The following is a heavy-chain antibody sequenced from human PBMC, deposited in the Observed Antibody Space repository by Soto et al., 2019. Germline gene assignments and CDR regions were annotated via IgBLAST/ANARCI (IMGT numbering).Heavy chain of an antibody. D-gene: IGHD6-13*01. V-gene: IGHV3-23*01. Sequence: EVQLLESGGGLVQPGGSLRLSCAASGFTFSSYAMSWVRQAPGKGLEWVSAISGSGGSTYYADSVKGRFTISRDNSKNTLYLQMNSLRAEDTAVYYCAKGVRIAAAVERGWFDPWGQGTLVTVSS. CDR1: GFTFSSYA. CDR2: ISGSGGST. J-gene: IGHJ5*02. CDR3: AKGVRIAAAVERGWFDP.